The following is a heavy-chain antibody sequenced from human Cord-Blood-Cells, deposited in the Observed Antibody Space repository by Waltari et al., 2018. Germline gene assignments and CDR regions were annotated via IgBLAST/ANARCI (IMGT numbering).Heavy chain of an antibody. D-gene: IGHD6-6*01. J-gene: IGHJ3*02. CDR1: GFSLSTSGMC. CDR3: ARIPYSSSSEGAFDI. V-gene: IGHV2-70*15. CDR2: IDWDDDK. Sequence: QVTLRESGPALVKPTQTLTLTCTFSGFSLSTSGMCVSWIRQPPGKALEWLARIDWDDDKYYSTSLKTRLTISKDTSKSRVVLTMTNMDPVDTATYYCARIPYSSSSEGAFDIWGQGTMVTVSS.